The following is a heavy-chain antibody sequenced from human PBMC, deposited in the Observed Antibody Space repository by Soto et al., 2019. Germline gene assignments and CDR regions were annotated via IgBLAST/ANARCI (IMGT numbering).Heavy chain of an antibody. V-gene: IGHV5-10-1*01. D-gene: IGHD1-1*01. CDR1: GYKFTNYW. CDR2: IDPSDSYI. Sequence: GESLKISCNGSGYKFTNYWLSWVRQMPGKGLEWMGRIDPSDSYINYSPSFRGHVTISIDESISTAHLQWSSLKASDTATYYCAIVTAETAYHYFDFWGQGTLVTVSS. J-gene: IGHJ4*02. CDR3: AIVTAETAYHYFDF.